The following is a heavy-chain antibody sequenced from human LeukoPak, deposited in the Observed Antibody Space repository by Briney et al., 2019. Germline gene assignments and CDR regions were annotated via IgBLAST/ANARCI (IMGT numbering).Heavy chain of an antibody. J-gene: IGHJ4*02. D-gene: IGHD2-15*01. V-gene: IGHV4-34*01. Sequence: SETLSLTCAVYGGSFSGYYWSWIRQPPGQGLEWIGEINHSGSTNYNPSLKSRVTISVDTSKNQFSLKLSSVTAADTAVYYCARGLEDCSGGSCYFSPFDYWGQGTLVTVSS. CDR1: GGSFSGYY. CDR3: ARGLEDCSGGSCYFSPFDY. CDR2: INHSGST.